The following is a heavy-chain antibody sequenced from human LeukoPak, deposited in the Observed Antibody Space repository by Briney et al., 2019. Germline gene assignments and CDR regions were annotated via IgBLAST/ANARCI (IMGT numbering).Heavy chain of an antibody. V-gene: IGHV1-18*01. CDR3: ARDAYYYDTSLASNFDY. CDR1: GYTFTNYG. Sequence: ASVKVSCKASGYTFTNYGISWVRQAPGQGLEWMGWISGYTGNTNYVQKFQGRVTMTTDTSTSTAYMGLRNLRSDDTALYYCARDAYYYDTSLASNFDYWGQGALVTVSS. J-gene: IGHJ4*02. D-gene: IGHD3-22*01. CDR2: ISGYTGNT.